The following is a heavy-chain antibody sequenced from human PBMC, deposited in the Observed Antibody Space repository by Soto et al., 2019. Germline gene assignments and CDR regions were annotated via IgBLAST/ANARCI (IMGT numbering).Heavy chain of an antibody. CDR2: IYYSGST. V-gene: IGHV4-30-4*02. D-gene: IGHD3-9*01. J-gene: IGHJ4*02. Sequence: SETLSLTCTVSGGSISSGDYYWSWIRQPPGKGLEWIGYIYYSGSTYYNPSLKSRVTISVDTSKNQFSLKLSSVTAADTAVYYCARGRGYDILTGYYSNYWGQGTLVTVSS. CDR3: ARGRGYDILTGYYSNY. CDR1: GGSISSGDYY.